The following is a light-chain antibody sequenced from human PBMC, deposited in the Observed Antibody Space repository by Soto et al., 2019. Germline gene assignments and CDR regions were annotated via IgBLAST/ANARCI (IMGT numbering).Light chain of an antibody. CDR1: SSDVGGYNY. Sequence: QSSLTQPASASGSPGQGVTISCTGTSSDVGGYNYVSWYQQHPGKAPKLMIYEVSKRPSGVPDRFSGSRSGNTASLTVSGLQAEDEADYYCSSYAGSNNYVFGSGTKVTVL. CDR2: EVS. V-gene: IGLV2-8*01. J-gene: IGLJ1*01. CDR3: SSYAGSNNYV.